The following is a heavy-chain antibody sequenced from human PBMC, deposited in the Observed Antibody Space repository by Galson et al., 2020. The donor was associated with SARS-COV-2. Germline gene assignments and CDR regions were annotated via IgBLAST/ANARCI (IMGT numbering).Heavy chain of an antibody. Sequence: GGSLRLSCAASGFTFSDYYMSWIRQAPGKGLEWVSYISYSGNSIYYADSVKGRFTISRDNAKNSLYLQMNSLRAEDTAVYYCAREGGTTVKQNRYYYGMDVWGQGTTVTVSS. J-gene: IGHJ6*02. V-gene: IGHV3-11*01. D-gene: IGHD4-4*01. CDR2: ISYSGNSI. CDR3: AREGGTTVKQNRYYYGMDV. CDR1: GFTFSDYY.